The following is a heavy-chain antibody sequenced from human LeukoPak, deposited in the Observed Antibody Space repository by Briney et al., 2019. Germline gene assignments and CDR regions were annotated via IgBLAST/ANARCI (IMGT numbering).Heavy chain of an antibody. CDR2: INQGGST. J-gene: IGHJ4*02. CDR1: GGAINDYY. Sequence: SETLSLTCAVEGGAINDYYWSWVRQSPEKGLEWIAEINQGGSTIYNPSLKNRVTMSIDTTRKHFSLQLASLTAADTAVYFCARRGIWIQWNFEYWGQGVLVTVSS. V-gene: IGHV4-34*01. D-gene: IGHD5-12*01. CDR3: ARRGIWIQWNFEY.